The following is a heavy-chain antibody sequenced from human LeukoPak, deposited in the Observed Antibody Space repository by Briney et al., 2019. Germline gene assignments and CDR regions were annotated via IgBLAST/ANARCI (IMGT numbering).Heavy chain of an antibody. D-gene: IGHD5-18*01. CDR1: GGSISSGSYY. V-gene: IGHV4-61*02. CDR2: IYTSGST. Sequence: SETLSLTCTVSGGSISSGSYYWSWIRQPAGKGLEWIGRIYTSGSTNYNPSLKSRVTISVDTSKNQFSLKLSSVTAADTAVYYCARAQLWRGVTRWRFFDYWGQGTLVTVSS. J-gene: IGHJ4*02. CDR3: ARAQLWRGVTRWRFFDY.